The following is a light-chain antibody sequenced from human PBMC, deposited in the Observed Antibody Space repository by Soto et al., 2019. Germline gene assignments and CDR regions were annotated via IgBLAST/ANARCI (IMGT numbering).Light chain of an antibody. V-gene: IGKV1-5*03. Sequence: DIQLTQSPSTLSASVGDRVIITCRASQTIGTWLAWYQERPGKATKLLIYKASTLERWVPSRFSGSGSGTEFTLSISNLQPEDFATYYCHLYNTYSPTLGQGTKLDI. J-gene: IGKJ2*01. CDR2: KAS. CDR3: HLYNTYSPT. CDR1: QTIGTW.